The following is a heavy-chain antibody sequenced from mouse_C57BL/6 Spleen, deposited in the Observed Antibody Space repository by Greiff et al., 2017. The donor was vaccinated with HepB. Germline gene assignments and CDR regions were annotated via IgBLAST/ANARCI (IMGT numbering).Heavy chain of an antibody. J-gene: IGHJ3*01. CDR3: ARLDDYDEEAWFAY. CDR1: GFTFSDYY. V-gene: IGHV5-12*01. Sequence: EVKLVESGGGLVQPGGSLKLSCAASGFTFSDYYMYWVRQTPEKRLEWVAYISNGGGSTYYPDTVKGRFTISRDNAKNTLYLQMRRLKAEDTAMYYCARLDDYDEEAWFAYWGQGTLVTVSA. D-gene: IGHD2-4*01. CDR2: ISNGGGST.